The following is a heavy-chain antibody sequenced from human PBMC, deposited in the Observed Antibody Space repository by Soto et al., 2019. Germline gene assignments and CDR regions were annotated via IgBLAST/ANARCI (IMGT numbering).Heavy chain of an antibody. CDR2: IWYDGSNK. J-gene: IGHJ4*02. D-gene: IGHD6-13*01. Sequence: VQLVESGGGVVQPGRSLRLSCAASGFTFSSYGMHWVRQAPGKGLEWVAVIWYDGSNKYYADSVKGRFTISRDTSKNTLYLQMNSLRAEDTAVYYCARDVRAAGSYYFDYWGQGTLVTVSS. CDR3: ARDVRAAGSYYFDY. V-gene: IGHV3-33*01. CDR1: GFTFSSYG.